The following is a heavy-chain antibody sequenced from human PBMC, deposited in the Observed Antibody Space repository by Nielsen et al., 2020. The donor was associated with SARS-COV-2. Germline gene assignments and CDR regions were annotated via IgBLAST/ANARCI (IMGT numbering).Heavy chain of an antibody. Sequence: GGSLRLSCVGFGFTFSSYGIHWVRQAPGKGLEWVAVISLDGSENHYVDSVKGRFTISRDNSRNSVYLQMNSLRSEDTAVYFCARADYGGGVPIANFDNWGQGTPVTVSS. CDR2: ISLDGSEN. CDR1: GFTFSSYG. CDR3: ARADYGGGVPIANFDN. J-gene: IGHJ4*02. V-gene: IGHV3-30*03. D-gene: IGHD3-16*01.